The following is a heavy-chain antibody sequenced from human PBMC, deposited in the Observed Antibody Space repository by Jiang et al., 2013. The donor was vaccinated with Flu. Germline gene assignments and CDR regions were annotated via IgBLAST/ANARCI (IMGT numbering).Heavy chain of an antibody. J-gene: IGHJ5*02. D-gene: IGHD2-2*01. Sequence: GPGLVKPSETLSLTCTVSGGSISSYYWSWIRQPAGKGLEWIGRIYTSGNTNYNPSLKSRVSMSVDTSKNQFSLKMSSVTAADTAVYYCARDSRYAHPPAEWFDPWGQGTLVTVSS. CDR1: GGSISSYY. V-gene: IGHV4-4*07. CDR3: ARDSRYAHPPAEWFDP. CDR2: IYTSGNT.